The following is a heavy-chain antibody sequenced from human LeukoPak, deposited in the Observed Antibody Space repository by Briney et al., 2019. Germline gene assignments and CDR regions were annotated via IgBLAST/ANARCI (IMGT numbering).Heavy chain of an antibody. CDR3: AANYYYDSSGYLP. CDR1: GGSFSGYY. D-gene: IGHD3-22*01. V-gene: IGHV4-34*01. J-gene: IGHJ5*02. CDR2: INHSGST. Sequence: SETLSLTCGVYGGSFSGYYWSWIRQPPGKGLEWIGEINHSGSTNYNPSLKSRVTISVDTSKNQYSLKLSSVTAADTAVYYCAANYYYDSSGYLPWGQGTLVTVSS.